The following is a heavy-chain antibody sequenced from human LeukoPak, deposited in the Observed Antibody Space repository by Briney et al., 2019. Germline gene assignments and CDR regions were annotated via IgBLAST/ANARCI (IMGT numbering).Heavy chain of an antibody. V-gene: IGHV3-11*04. Sequence: PGGSLRLSCAASGFTFSDYYMSWIRQAPGKGLEWVSYISSSGSTIYYADSVKGRFTISRDNAKNSLYLQMNSLRAEDTAVYYCARGRYCSSTSCPPLYYFDYWGQGTLVTVSS. CDR3: ARGRYCSSTSCPPLYYFDY. CDR1: GFTFSDYY. J-gene: IGHJ4*02. CDR2: ISSSGSTI. D-gene: IGHD2-2*01.